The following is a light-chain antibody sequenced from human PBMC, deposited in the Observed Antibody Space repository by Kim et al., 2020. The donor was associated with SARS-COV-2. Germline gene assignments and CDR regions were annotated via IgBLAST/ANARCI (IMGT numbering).Light chain of an antibody. Sequence: EILMTQSPATLSVSPGQRATLSCRAGQSVSTNLAWYQQKPGQTPRLLIYGASTRATGVTARFSGSGSGTEFTLTISSLQSEDFAVYYCQQYNNWPQWTFGQGTKVDIK. V-gene: IGKV3-15*01. CDR2: GAS. CDR1: QSVSTN. J-gene: IGKJ1*01. CDR3: QQYNNWPQWT.